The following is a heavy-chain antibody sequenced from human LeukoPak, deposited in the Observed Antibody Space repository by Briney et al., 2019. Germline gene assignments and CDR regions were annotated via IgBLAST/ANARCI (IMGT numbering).Heavy chain of an antibody. CDR2: IFHSGST. D-gene: IGHD2-8*01. CDR1: GYSISSGYY. Sequence: SETLSLTCAVSGYSISSGYYWGWIRQPPGKGLEWIGSIFHSGSTYYNPSLKSRVTISVDTSKNQFSLKLSSVTAADTAVYYCARDSMLYYGMDVWGKGTTVTVSS. J-gene: IGHJ6*04. V-gene: IGHV4-38-2*02. CDR3: ARDSMLYYGMDV.